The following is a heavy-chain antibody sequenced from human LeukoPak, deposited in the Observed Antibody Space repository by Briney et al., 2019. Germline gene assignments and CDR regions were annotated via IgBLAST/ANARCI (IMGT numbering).Heavy chain of an antibody. CDR2: INHSGST. CDR1: GGSFSGYY. D-gene: IGHD7-27*01. Sequence: PSETLSLTCAVYGGSFSGYYWSWIRQPPGKGLEWIGEINHSGSTNYNPSLKSRVTISVDTSKNQFSLKLSSVTAADTAVYYCARDLGHEAYYYYGMDVWGQGTTVTVSS. J-gene: IGHJ6*02. CDR3: ARDLGHEAYYYYGMDV. V-gene: IGHV4-34*01.